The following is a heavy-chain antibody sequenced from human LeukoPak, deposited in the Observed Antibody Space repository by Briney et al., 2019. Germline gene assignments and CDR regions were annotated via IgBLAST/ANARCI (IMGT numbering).Heavy chain of an antibody. V-gene: IGHV4-38-2*02. Sequence: SETLSLTCTVSGYSISSGYYWGWIRQPPGKGLEWIGNIYHSGSTYYNPSLKSRVTISVDKSKNQFSLKLSSVTAADTAVYYCARGLPMIVVVSDAFDIWGQGTMVTVSS. D-gene: IGHD3-22*01. CDR2: IYHSGST. CDR3: ARGLPMIVVVSDAFDI. J-gene: IGHJ3*02. CDR1: GYSISSGYY.